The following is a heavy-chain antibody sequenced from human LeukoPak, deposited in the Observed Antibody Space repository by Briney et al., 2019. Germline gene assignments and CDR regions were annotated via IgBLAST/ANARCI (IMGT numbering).Heavy chain of an antibody. CDR3: AREKIPALVFDP. CDR2: ISGSSGNI. D-gene: IGHD6-13*01. V-gene: IGHV3-11*06. Sequence: GGSLRLSCAASGFTFSDYFMNWVRQAPGKGLEWIAHISGSSGNILYSDSVKGRFSVSRDNANNLLYLQMNSLRVEDTAVYYCAREKIPALVFDPWGQGTLVAVSP. J-gene: IGHJ5*02. CDR1: GFTFSDYF.